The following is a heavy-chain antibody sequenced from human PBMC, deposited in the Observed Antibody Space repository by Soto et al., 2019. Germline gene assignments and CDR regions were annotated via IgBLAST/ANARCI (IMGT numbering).Heavy chain of an antibody. CDR3: ARPQRDWYFDL. CDR2: IIPIFGTA. V-gene: IGHV1-69*06. CDR1: GGTFSSYA. J-gene: IGHJ2*01. Sequence: SVKVSCKASGGTFSSYAISWVRQAPGQGLEWVGGIIPIFGTANYAQKFQGRVTITADKSTSTAYMELSSLRSEDTAVYYCARPQRDWYFDLWGRGTLVTVSS.